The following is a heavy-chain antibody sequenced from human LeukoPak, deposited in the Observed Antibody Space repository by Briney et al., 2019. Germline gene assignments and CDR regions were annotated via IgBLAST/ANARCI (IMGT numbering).Heavy chain of an antibody. CDR2: ISGSGDST. J-gene: IGHJ4*02. Sequence: GGSLRLSCAASGFTFSNSAMSWVRQAPGKGLEWVSAISGSGDSTYYGDSVKGRFTFSRDNSKNPLYLQMNGLRAEDTAVYYCAKDRNVAPNHHFDYGGQGTLVPVPS. CDR3: AKDRNVAPNHHFDY. CDR1: GFTFSNSA. D-gene: IGHD1-14*01. V-gene: IGHV3-23*01.